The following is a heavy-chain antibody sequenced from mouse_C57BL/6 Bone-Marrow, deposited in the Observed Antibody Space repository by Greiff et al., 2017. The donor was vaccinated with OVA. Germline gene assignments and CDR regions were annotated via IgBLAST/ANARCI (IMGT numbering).Heavy chain of an antibody. Sequence: VQLQQSGAELVRPGASVKLSCTASGFNIKGDNMHWVKQRPEQGLEWIGVIDPENGDTEYAPKFQGKATLTVDTSSNTAYLQLSSLTSEDTAVYYCAPLYWDGNYWGYWGQGTTLTVSS. V-gene: IGHV14-4*01. J-gene: IGHJ2*01. D-gene: IGHD4-1*01. CDR3: APLYWDGNYWGY. CDR2: IDPENGDT. CDR1: GFNIKGDN.